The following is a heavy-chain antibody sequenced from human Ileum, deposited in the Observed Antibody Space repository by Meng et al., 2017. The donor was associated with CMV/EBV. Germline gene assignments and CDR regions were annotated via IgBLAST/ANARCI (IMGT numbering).Heavy chain of an antibody. CDR1: GGSISTYY. CDR2: INAGGST. J-gene: IGHJ4*02. V-gene: IGHV4-4*07. Sequence: QGHLQRSGPGLVKPSETLSLTCAVSGGSISTYYWTWGRQPAGKGLEWIGRINAGGSTNDNPSLKSRVTMSVDTSKNQFSLKVTSVTAADTAVYYCAREENTVNQFEYWGQGTLVTVSS. CDR3: AREENTVNQFEY. D-gene: IGHD4-17*01.